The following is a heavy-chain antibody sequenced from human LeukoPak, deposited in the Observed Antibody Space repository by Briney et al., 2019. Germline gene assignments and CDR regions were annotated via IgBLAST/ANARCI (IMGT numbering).Heavy chain of an antibody. Sequence: SETLSLTCTVSGGSISSYYWSWIRQPPGKGLEWIGYFYYSGSTNYNPSLKSRVTISVDTSKNQFSLKLSSVTAADTAVYYCARSRSDAFDIWGQGTMVTVSS. J-gene: IGHJ3*02. CDR3: ARSRSDAFDI. D-gene: IGHD1-26*01. CDR1: GGSISSYY. CDR2: FYYSGST. V-gene: IGHV4-59*01.